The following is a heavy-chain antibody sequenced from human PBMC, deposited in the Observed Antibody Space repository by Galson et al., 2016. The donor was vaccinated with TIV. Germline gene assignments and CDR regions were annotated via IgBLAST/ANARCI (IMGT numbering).Heavy chain of an antibody. J-gene: IGHJ3*01. V-gene: IGHV1-2*02. CDR3: ARDAPGGHSPATFDF. D-gene: IGHD2-15*01. CDR2: INAFSGAT. Sequence: SVKVSCKASGYTFTVNYIHWVRQAPGQGLEWMGWINAFSGATNYAQKFQGRVTITRDTSLSTAYMELRSLRSDDTAVYYCARDAPGGHSPATFDFWGQGTMVTFSS. CDR1: GYTFTVNY.